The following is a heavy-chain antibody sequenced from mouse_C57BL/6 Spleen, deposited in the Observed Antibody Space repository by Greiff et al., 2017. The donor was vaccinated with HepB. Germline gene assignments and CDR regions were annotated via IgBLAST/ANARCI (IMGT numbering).Heavy chain of an antibody. CDR1: GYTFTDYY. Sequence: EVQLQQSGPVLVKPGASVKMSCKASGYTFTDYYMNWVKQSHGKSLEWIGVINPYNGGTSYNQKFKGKATLTVDKSSSTAYMELNSLTSEDSAVYYCARKGKENAMDYWGQGTSVTVSS. CDR3: ARKGKENAMDY. J-gene: IGHJ4*01. CDR2: INPYNGGT. V-gene: IGHV1-19*01.